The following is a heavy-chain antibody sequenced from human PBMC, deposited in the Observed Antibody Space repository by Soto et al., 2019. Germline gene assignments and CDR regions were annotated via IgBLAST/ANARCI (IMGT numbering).Heavy chain of an antibody. Sequence: VQLVESGGGLVQPGASLTLSCVASAFIVSNNYMSWVRQAPGKGLESVALIYSGGGTYYADSVKGRFTISRDNSKNTLYLQMNSLRAEDTAVYYCASGYDPFDYWGQGTLVTVSS. J-gene: IGHJ4*02. CDR3: ASGYDPFDY. CDR2: IYSGGGT. V-gene: IGHV3-66*01. CDR1: AFIVSNNY. D-gene: IGHD3-3*01.